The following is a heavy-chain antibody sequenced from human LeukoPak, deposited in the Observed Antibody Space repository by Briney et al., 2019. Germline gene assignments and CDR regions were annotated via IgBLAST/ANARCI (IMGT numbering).Heavy chain of an antibody. Sequence: PGGSLRLSCVASGFTFHGHGMNWVRQGPGKGLEWVSGITWNGGSISYIDSVKGRFTISRDNTKNTLYLQMTSLKVEDTALYYRVKDGSYIAFDIWGLGTMVTVSS. CDR2: ITWNGGSI. CDR3: VKDGSYIAFDI. CDR1: GFTFHGHG. V-gene: IGHV3-20*04. J-gene: IGHJ3*02. D-gene: IGHD1-26*01.